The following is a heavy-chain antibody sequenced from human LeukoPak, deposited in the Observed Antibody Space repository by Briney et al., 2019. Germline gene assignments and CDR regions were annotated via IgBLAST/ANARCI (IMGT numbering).Heavy chain of an antibody. CDR2: ISSSGSTI. CDR1: GFTFSDYY. CDR3: ARNAGLDSPYYGMDV. V-gene: IGHV3-11*01. J-gene: IGHJ6*02. Sequence: GGSLRLSCAASGFTFSDYYMSWIRQAPGKGLEWVSYISSSGSTIYYADSVKGRFTISRDNAKNSLYLQMNGLRAEDTAVYYCARNAGLDSPYYGMDVWGQGTTVTVSS. D-gene: IGHD3/OR15-3a*01.